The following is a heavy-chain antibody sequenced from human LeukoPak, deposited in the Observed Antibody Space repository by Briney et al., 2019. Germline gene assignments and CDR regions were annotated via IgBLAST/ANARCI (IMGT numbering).Heavy chain of an antibody. J-gene: IGHJ4*02. CDR1: GFTFSSYA. D-gene: IGHD6-19*01. CDR2: ISYDGSNK. Sequence: GGSLRLSCAASGFTFSSYAMHWVRQAPGKGLEWVAVISYDGSNKYYADSVKGRFTISRDNSKNTLYLQMNSLRAEDTAVYYCARDKSSGQTIDYWGQGTLVTVSS. V-gene: IGHV3-30*04. CDR3: ARDKSSGQTIDY.